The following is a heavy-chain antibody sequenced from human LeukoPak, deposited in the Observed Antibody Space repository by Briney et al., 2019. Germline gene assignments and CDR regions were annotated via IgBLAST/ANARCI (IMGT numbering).Heavy chain of an antibody. CDR3: ARDVAGTIFDY. D-gene: IGHD6-19*01. V-gene: IGHV7-4-1*02. J-gene: IGHJ4*02. Sequence: ASVKVSCKASGYTFTSYDINWVRQAPGQGLEWMGWINTNTGNPTYTQGFTGRFVFSLDTSVSTAYLQISSLKAEDTAVYYCARDVAGTIFDYWGQGTLVTVSS. CDR2: INTNTGNP. CDR1: GYTFTSYD.